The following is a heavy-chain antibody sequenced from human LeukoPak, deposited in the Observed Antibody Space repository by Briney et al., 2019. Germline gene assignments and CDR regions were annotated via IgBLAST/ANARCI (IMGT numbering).Heavy chain of an antibody. V-gene: IGHV3-48*01. CDR1: GFTFSSYS. CDR2: ISSSSSTI. CDR3: ARGGTTGTTSFGKLNWFDP. J-gene: IGHJ5*02. Sequence: SGGSLRLSCAASGFTFSSYSMNWVRQAPGKGLEWVSYISSSSSTIYYADSVKGRFTISRDNAKNSLYLQMNSLRAEDTAVYYCARGGTTGTTSFGKLNWFDPWGQGTPVTVSS. D-gene: IGHD1-1*01.